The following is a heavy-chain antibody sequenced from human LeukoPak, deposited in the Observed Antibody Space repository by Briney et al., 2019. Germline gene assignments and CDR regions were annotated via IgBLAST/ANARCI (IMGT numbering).Heavy chain of an antibody. Sequence: PSETLSLTCTVSGGSISSSSYYWGWIRQPPGKGLEWIGSIYYSGSTYYNPSLKSRVTISVDTSKNQFSLKLSSVTAADTAVYYCARVAGRGYDSSGYYYGDDAFDIWGQGTMVTVSS. CDR3: ARVAGRGYDSSGYYYGDDAFDI. J-gene: IGHJ3*02. V-gene: IGHV4-39*07. CDR2: IYYSGST. D-gene: IGHD3-22*01. CDR1: GGSISSSSYY.